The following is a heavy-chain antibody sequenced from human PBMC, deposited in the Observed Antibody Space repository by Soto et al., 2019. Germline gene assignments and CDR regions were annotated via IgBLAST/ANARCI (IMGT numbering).Heavy chain of an antibody. CDR1: GYTFIDYY. CDR3: ARPPGYISDWYYFDL. D-gene: IGHD6-19*01. Sequence: QVQLVQSGAEVKKPGASVKVSCEASGYTFIDYYMHWVRQAPGQGFEWMGRISPKIGGTNYAQKFQGRVTMTWDTSLNAAYMELSSFMSEDTAVYYCARPPGYISDWYYFDLWGQGTLVSVSS. J-gene: IGHJ4*02. V-gene: IGHV1-2*02. CDR2: ISPKIGGT.